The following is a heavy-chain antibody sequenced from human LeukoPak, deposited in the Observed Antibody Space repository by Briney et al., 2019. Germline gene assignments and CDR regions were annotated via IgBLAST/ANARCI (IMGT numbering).Heavy chain of an antibody. CDR3: AKDQGFDYYDIRNYFDY. J-gene: IGHJ4*02. D-gene: IGHD3-22*01. V-gene: IGHV3-53*01. Sequence: GGSLRLSCAASGFTVSTNYMSWVRQAPGKGLEWVSVIYSGGSTYYADSVKGRFIISRDNSKNTLYLQMNSLRAEDTAVYYCAKDQGFDYYDIRNYFDYWGQETLVTVSS. CDR2: IYSGGST. CDR1: GFTVSTNY.